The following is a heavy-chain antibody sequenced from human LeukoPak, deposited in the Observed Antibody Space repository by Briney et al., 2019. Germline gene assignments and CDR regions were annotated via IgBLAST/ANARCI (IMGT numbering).Heavy chain of an antibody. CDR3: SRVPSKSRYGVKDYYYYYYMDV. CDR2: ISYDGSNK. J-gene: IGHJ6*03. V-gene: IGHV3-30*14. D-gene: IGHD4/OR15-4a*01. CDR1: GFTFSNYA. Sequence: GGSLRLSCAASGFTFSNYAMHWVRQAPGKGLEGVAVISYDGSNKYYADSVKGRFTISRDNSKNTLYLQMNSLRAEGPAVFYFSRVPSKSRYGVKDYYYYYYMDVWGKGATVTVSS.